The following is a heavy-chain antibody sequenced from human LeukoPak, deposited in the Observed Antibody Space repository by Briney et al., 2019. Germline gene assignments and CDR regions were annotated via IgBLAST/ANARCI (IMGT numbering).Heavy chain of an antibody. Sequence: GASVKVSCKASGYTFTSYDINWVRQATGQGLEWMGWMNPSSGNTGYAQKFQGRVTMTRNTSISTAYMELSSLRSEDTAVYYCARAKSVKRRQAFDIWGQGTMVTVSS. D-gene: IGHD6-19*01. CDR2: MNPSSGNT. J-gene: IGHJ3*02. CDR3: ARAKSVKRRQAFDI. CDR1: GYTFTSYD. V-gene: IGHV1-8*01.